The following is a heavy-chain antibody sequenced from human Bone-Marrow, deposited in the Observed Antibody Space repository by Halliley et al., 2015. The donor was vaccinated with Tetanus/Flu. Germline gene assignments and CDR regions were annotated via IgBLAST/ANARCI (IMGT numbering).Heavy chain of an antibody. CDR3: ARSSGYDFYYLGMDV. CDR2: IYHGGST. D-gene: IGHD5-12*01. J-gene: IGHJ6*02. V-gene: IGHV4-4*02. CDR1: GGSISTGNW. Sequence: TLSLTCVVSGGSISTGNWWTWVRQPPGKGLEWIGAIYHGGSTDYNPSLKSRVTISVDKSNKRFSLKLNSVTAADTAIYYCARSSGYDFYYLGMDVWGQGTTVIVSS.